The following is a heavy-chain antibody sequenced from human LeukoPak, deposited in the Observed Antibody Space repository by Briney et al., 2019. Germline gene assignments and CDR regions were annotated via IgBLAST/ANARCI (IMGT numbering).Heavy chain of an antibody. CDR2: IYSGGST. V-gene: IGHV3-53*01. D-gene: IGHD3-22*01. J-gene: IGHJ4*02. CDR1: GFTVSSNY. Sequence: GGSLRLSCAASGFTVSSNYMSWVRQAPGKGLEWVSVIYSGGSTYYADSVKGRFTISRDNSKNTLYLQMNSLRAEDTAVYYCAKKYYYDSSGYLERWGQGTLVTVSS. CDR3: AKKYYYDSSGYLER.